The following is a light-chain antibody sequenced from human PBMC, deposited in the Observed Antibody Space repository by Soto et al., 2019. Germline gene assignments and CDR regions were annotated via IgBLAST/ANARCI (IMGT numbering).Light chain of an antibody. Sequence: QSVLTQLPSASGTPGQRVTISCSGRSANIGNNHVYWYQQLAGTAPKLLMSETNQRPSGVPDRFTASKYGSSAYLAISGLRSEDEATYYCAAWDGGLSRPLFGGGTKLTVL. CDR2: ETN. J-gene: IGLJ3*02. CDR3: AAWDGGLSRPL. CDR1: SANIGNNH. V-gene: IGLV1-47*01.